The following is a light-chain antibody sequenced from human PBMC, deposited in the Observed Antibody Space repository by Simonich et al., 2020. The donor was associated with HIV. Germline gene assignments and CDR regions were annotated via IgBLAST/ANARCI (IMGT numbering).Light chain of an antibody. V-gene: IGLV3-25*03. CDR3: QSADSSGTWV. J-gene: IGLJ3*02. Sequence: SYELTQPPSVSVSPGQTARITCSGDALPKQYAYWYQQKPGQAPVLVKFKDSERPSGIPERFSGSSSGTTVTLTISGVQAEDEADDYCQSADSSGTWVFGGGTKLTVL. CDR2: KDS. CDR1: ALPKQY.